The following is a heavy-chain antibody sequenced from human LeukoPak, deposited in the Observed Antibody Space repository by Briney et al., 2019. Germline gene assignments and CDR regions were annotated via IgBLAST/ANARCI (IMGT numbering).Heavy chain of an antibody. CDR3: ASVPLPYSSSWYFDY. V-gene: IGHV3-30-3*01. D-gene: IGHD6-13*01. CDR2: ISYDGSNK. Sequence: QPGGSLRLSCAASGFTFSSYAMHWVRQAPGKGLEWVAVISYDGSNKYYADSVKGRFTISRDNSKNTLYLQMNSLRAEDTAVYYCASVPLPYSSSWYFDYWGQGTLVTVSS. CDR1: GFTFSSYA. J-gene: IGHJ4*02.